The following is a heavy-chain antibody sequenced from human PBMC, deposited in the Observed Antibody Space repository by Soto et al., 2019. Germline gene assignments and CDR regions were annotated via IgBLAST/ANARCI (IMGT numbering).Heavy chain of an antibody. Sequence: PSETLSLTCAVYGGSFSDYYWSWIRQPPGRGLEWIGEINHSGSTKYNPSLKSRVSISVDTSKNQFSLSLRSVTAADTAVYYCASQQLEGAYFDFWGRGTLVTVSS. D-gene: IGHD6-13*01. V-gene: IGHV4-34*01. CDR3: ASQQLEGAYFDF. J-gene: IGHJ4*02. CDR2: INHSGST. CDR1: GGSFSDYY.